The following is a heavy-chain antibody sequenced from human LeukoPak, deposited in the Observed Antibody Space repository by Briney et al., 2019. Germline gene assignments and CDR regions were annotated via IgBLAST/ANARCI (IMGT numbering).Heavy chain of an antibody. CDR1: GYSFTSFG. D-gene: IGHD3-10*01. CDR2: ISAFNGIT. Sequence: ASVKVSCKTSGYSFTSFGISWVRQAPGRGLEWMGWISAFNGITNYAQKVQDRINVTTDTSSSTAYMELTSLTSDDTAVHYCARDRYGSGSWWDSWGQGTLVIVSS. V-gene: IGHV1-18*01. CDR3: ARDRYGSGSWWDS. J-gene: IGHJ5*02.